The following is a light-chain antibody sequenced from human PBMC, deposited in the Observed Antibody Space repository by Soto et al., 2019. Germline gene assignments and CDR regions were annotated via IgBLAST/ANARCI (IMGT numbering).Light chain of an antibody. CDR3: QSYDSSLSGSYV. Sequence: QSVLTQPPSVSGAPGQRVTISCTGSSPNIGAGYDVHWYQQLPGTAPKLLIYSNSNRPSGVPDRFSGSKSGTSASLAITGLQPEDEADYYCQSYDSSLSGSYVFGTGTKVTVL. CDR2: SNS. CDR1: SPNIGAGYD. J-gene: IGLJ1*01. V-gene: IGLV1-40*01.